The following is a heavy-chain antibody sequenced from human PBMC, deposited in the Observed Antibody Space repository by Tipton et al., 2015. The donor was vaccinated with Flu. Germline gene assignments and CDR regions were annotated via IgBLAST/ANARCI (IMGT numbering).Heavy chain of an antibody. Sequence: QLVQSGAEVKKPGESLKISCKGSGYRFTNYWIGWVRQMPGKGLEWMGVIYPGDSDTRYSPSFQGQVTTSADKSISTAYLQWSSLQASDTAKYYCSTSYSYSPRYYYSCIDVWGQGTTVTVSS. D-gene: IGHD5-12*01. CDR1: GYRFTNYW. CDR3: STSYSYSPRYYYSCIDV. CDR2: IYPGDSDT. V-gene: IGHV5-51*03. J-gene: IGHJ6*02.